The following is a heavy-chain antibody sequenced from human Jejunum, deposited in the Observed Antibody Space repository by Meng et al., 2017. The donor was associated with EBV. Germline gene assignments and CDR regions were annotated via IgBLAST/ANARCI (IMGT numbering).Heavy chain of an antibody. CDR3: ARTYYYDSSGYAPLDY. Sequence: LRLQESSTGLVKPSETLSLTCIGSGGSISSSSYYWGWIRQPPGKGLEWIGSIYYSGSTYYNPSLKSRVTISVDTSKNQFSLKLSSVTAADTAVYYCARTYYYDSSGYAPLDYWGQGTLVTVSS. CDR1: GGSISSSSYY. J-gene: IGHJ4*02. D-gene: IGHD3-22*01. CDR2: IYYSGST. V-gene: IGHV4-39*07.